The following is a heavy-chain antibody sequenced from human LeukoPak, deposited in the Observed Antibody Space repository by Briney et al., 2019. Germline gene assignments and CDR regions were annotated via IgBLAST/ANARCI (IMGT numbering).Heavy chain of an antibody. Sequence: GASVKVSCTVSGYTLTELSMHWVRQAPGKGLEWMGGFDPEDGETIYAQKFQGRVTMTEDTSTDTAYMELSSLRSEDTAVYYCATLAIVVVPAAIRGNGMDVWGQGTTVTVSS. J-gene: IGHJ6*02. CDR3: ATLAIVVVPAAIRGNGMDV. CDR2: FDPEDGET. CDR1: GYTLTELS. V-gene: IGHV1-24*01. D-gene: IGHD2-2*02.